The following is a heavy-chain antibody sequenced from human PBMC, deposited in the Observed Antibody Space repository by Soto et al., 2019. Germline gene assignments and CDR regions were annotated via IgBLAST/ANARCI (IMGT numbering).Heavy chain of an antibody. CDR2: IYYSGST. CDR3: AREGYSYGYDWFDP. Sequence: PSETLSLTCTVSGGSISSGGYYWSWTRQHPGKGLEWIGYIYYSGSTYYNPSLKSRVTISVDTSKNQFSLKLSSVTAADTAVYYCAREGYSYGYDWFDPWGQGTLVTVSS. J-gene: IGHJ5*02. D-gene: IGHD5-18*01. CDR1: GGSISSGGYY. V-gene: IGHV4-31*03.